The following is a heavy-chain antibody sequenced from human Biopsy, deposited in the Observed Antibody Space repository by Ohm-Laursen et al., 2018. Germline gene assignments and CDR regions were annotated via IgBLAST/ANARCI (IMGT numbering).Heavy chain of an antibody. CDR3: ARDGFDHQSVTFFDY. CDR2: FVPRFGTA. V-gene: IGHV1-69*13. D-gene: IGHD5-18*01. J-gene: IGHJ4*02. Sequence: VASVKVSCKASGGTLSSHGISWVRQAPGQGLDWMGGFVPRFGTANYAQKFQGRVTISADEKTNTAYMELKNLRSDDTAIYYCARDGFDHQSVTFFDYWGQGTRVTVSS. CDR1: GGTLSSHG.